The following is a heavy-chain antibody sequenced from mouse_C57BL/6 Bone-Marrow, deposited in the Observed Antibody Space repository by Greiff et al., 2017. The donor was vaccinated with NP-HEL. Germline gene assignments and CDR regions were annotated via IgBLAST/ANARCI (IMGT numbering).Heavy chain of an antibody. CDR2: INSDGGST. V-gene: IGHV5-2*01. CDR3: ARGGGYWYFDV. Sequence: EVKLMESGGGLVQPGESLKLSCESNEYEFPSHDMSWVRKTPEKRLELVAAINSDGGSTYYPDTMERRFITSRDNTKKTLYLQMSSLRSEDTALYYCARGGGYWYFDVWGTGTTVTVSS. J-gene: IGHJ1*03. CDR1: EYEFPSHD.